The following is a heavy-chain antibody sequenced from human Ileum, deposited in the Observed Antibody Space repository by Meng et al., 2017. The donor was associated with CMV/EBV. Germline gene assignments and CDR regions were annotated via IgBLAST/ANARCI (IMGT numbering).Heavy chain of an antibody. CDR1: GFPFGAYY. V-gene: IGHV3-11*01. CDR2: ITGSDDII. D-gene: IGHD4-17*01. Sequence: QVQLVESGGDLVKPGGSLRLACAASGFPFGAYYMTWVRQAPGKGLEWVSYITGSDDIIYYADSVKGRFTISRDNAKSSLYLEINSLRAEDTAVYYCARGNYGFDYWGQGTLVTVSS. CDR3: ARGNYGFDY. J-gene: IGHJ4*02.